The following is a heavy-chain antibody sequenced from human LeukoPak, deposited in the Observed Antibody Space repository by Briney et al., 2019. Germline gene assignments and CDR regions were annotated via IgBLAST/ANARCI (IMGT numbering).Heavy chain of an antibody. D-gene: IGHD1/OR15-1a*01. CDR3: ARGTFADY. V-gene: IGHV3-11*01. Sequence: GGSLRLSCAASGFTFSDYFMTWIRQAPGKGLEWVSSINHSGSVEYYADSVKGRFTISRDNAYNSLYLQMDSLRAEDTAVYYCARGTFADYWGQGTLVTVSS. J-gene: IGHJ4*02. CDR1: GFTFSDYF. CDR2: INHSGSVE.